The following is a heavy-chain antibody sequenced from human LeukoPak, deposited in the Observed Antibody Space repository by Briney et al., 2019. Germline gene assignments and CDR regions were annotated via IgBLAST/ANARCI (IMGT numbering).Heavy chain of an antibody. D-gene: IGHD2-2*01. J-gene: IGHJ4*02. V-gene: IGHV3-23*01. Sequence: PGGSLRLSCAASGFTFSSYAVSWVRQAPGKGLEWVSTFFTGADTYYAGYVEGRVIISGDNSKSQLYLQLNSMRAGDPATYYFVKHVMPRPRTLDYRGQGALVTVSS. CDR2: FFTGADT. CDR3: VKHVMPRPRTLDY. CDR1: GFTFSSYA.